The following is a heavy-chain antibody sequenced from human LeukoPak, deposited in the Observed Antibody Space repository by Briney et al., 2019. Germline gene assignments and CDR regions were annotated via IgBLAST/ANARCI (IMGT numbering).Heavy chain of an antibody. D-gene: IGHD3-10*01. CDR2: ISSSSSYI. Sequence: GGSLRLSCAASGFTFSGYSMNRVRQAPGKGLEWVSSISSSSSYIYYADSVKGRFTISRDNAKNSLYLQMNSLRAEDTAVYYCARTTTYYYGSGSFYFDYWGQGTLVTVSS. CDR1: GFTFSGYS. J-gene: IGHJ4*02. CDR3: ARTTTYYYGSGSFYFDY. V-gene: IGHV3-21*01.